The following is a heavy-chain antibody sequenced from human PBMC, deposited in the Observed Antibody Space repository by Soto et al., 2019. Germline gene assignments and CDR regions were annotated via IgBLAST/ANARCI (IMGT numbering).Heavy chain of an antibody. J-gene: IGHJ5*02. CDR2: ISGSGGST. CDR3: AKYDFWSGYKNNWFDP. D-gene: IGHD3-3*01. V-gene: IGHV3-23*01. CDR1: GFTFSRYA. Sequence: PGGSLRLSCSTSGFTFSRYAMSWVRPAPGKGLEWVSAISGSGGSTYYADSVKGRFTISRDNSKNTLYLQMNSLRAEDTTVYYCAKYDFWSGYKNNWFDPWGQGTLVTV.